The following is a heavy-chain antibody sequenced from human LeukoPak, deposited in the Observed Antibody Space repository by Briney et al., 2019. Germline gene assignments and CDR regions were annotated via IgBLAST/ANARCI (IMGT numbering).Heavy chain of an antibody. CDR2: INPNSGGT. V-gene: IGHV1-2*02. J-gene: IGHJ4*02. Sequence: ASVKVSCKASGYTFTGYYVHWLRQAPGQGLTWMGWINPNSGGTDYAQQYQGGVTLTRDTSISTVYMELSSLTSDDSAVYYCARAFFNSGFDYWGQGTLVTVSS. D-gene: IGHD3-3*02. CDR1: GYTFTGYY. CDR3: ARAFFNSGFDY.